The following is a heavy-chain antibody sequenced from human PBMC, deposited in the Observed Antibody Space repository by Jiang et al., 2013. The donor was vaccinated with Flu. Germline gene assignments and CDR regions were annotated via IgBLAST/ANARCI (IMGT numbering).Heavy chain of an antibody. CDR3: TTHYDFWSGGMDV. J-gene: IGHJ6*02. V-gene: IGHV3-15*01. CDR2: IKSKTDGGTT. D-gene: IGHD3-3*01. CDR1: GFTFSNAW. Sequence: RLSCAASGFTFSNAWMSWVRQAPGKGLEWVGRIKSKTDGGTTDYAAPVKGRFTISRDDSKNTLYLQMNSLKTEDTAVYYCTTHYDFWSGGMDVWGQGTTVTVSS.